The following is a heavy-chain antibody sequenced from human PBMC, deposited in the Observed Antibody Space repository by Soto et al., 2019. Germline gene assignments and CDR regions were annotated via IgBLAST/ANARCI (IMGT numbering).Heavy chain of an antibody. V-gene: IGHV1-69*01. CDR3: GGYFDSFGSGGDYYYGLDI. CDR2: IIPVFLTP. CDR1: GGTFSSNA. D-gene: IGHD3-10*01. J-gene: IGHJ6*02. Sequence: QVQLVQSGAEVKTPGSSVKVSCKASGGTFSSNAISWVRQAPGQGLEWMGGIIPVFLTPIYAQKFQGSVTITGDESPGTTYLGVKGLRSEATAVVAWGGYFDSFGSGGDYYYGLDIWGQGTTVTVSS.